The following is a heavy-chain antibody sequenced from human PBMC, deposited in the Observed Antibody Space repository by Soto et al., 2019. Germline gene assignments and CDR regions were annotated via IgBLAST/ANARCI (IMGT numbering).Heavy chain of an antibody. CDR3: AGGIAARPLGY. V-gene: IGHV4-30-2*01. CDR1: GGSISSGGYS. J-gene: IGHJ4*02. Sequence: QLQLQESGSGLVKPSQTLSLTCAVSGGSISSGGYSWSWIRQPPGKGLEWIGYIYHSGRTYYNTSLKSRVTISVDRSKNQFSLRLSSVTAADTDVYYCAGGIAARPLGYWGQGTLVTVSS. D-gene: IGHD2-15*01. CDR2: IYHSGRT.